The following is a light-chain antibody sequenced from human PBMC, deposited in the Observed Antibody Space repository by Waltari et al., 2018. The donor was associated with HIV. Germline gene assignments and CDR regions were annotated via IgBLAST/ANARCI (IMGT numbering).Light chain of an antibody. J-gene: IGLJ3*02. Sequence: QSVLTQPPSVSAAPGQKVTIPCSGSSSNIGKHYVSWYQQLPGTAPKVLMYEHNNLPSGVPDRFSGSKSGTSATLDITGLQTGDEADYFCGTWDDSLASWVFGGGTKLTVL. CDR2: EHN. V-gene: IGLV1-51*02. CDR3: GTWDDSLASWV. CDR1: SSNIGKHY.